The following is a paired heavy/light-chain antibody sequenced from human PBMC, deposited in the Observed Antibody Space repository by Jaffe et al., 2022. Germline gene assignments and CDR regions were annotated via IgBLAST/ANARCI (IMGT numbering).Heavy chain of an antibody. CDR3: ARDYSSSWYWFDP. CDR1: GASISSGSYY. V-gene: IGHV4-61*02. D-gene: IGHD6-13*01. CDR2: VYTSGTT. Sequence: QVQLQESGPGLVKPSQTLSLTCTVSGASISSGSYYWSWIRQPAGKGLEWIGRVYTSGTTNYNPSLKSRVTISLDTSKNQLSLNLSSVTAADTAVYYCARDYSSSWYWFDPWGQGTLVTVSS. J-gene: IGHJ5*02.
Light chain of an antibody. J-gene: IGKJ4*01. CDR3: QQRSNWPLT. V-gene: IGKV3-11*01. Sequence: EIVLTQSPATLSLSPGERATLSCRASQSVSSYLAWYQQKPGQAPRLLIYDASNRATGIPARFSGSESGTDFTLTISSLEPEDFAVYYCQQRSNWPLTFGGGTKVEIK. CDR2: DAS. CDR1: QSVSSY.